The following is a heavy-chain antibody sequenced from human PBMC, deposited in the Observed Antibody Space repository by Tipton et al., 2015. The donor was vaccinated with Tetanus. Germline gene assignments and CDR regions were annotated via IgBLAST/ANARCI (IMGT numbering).Heavy chain of an antibody. Sequence: LSLTCTVSGDFITSTSYYWGWIRQAPGKGLEWIGAVEDGGTAYYNPSLRSRVTISRDTSKNQVSLRLTSVTAADTAIYYCARHVLALARVDPPDSWGQGTLVTVSS. D-gene: IGHD3-10*01. J-gene: IGHJ4*02. CDR2: VEDGGTA. V-gene: IGHV4-39*01. CDR3: ARHVLALARVDPPDS. CDR1: GDFITSTSYY.